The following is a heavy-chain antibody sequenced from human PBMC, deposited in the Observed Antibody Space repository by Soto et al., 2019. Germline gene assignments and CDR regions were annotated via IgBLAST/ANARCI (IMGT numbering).Heavy chain of an antibody. Sequence: GGSLRLSCAASGFTFTRYSMNWVRQAPGKGLEWVSAISTSVGSTYYTDSVKGRFTISRDNSKNTLYLQMNSLRAEDTTVYYCAKGGQSYDYWGQGTLVTVSS. D-gene: IGHD3-10*01. CDR2: ISTSVGST. V-gene: IGHV3-23*01. J-gene: IGHJ4*02. CDR3: AKGGQSYDY. CDR1: GFTFTRYS.